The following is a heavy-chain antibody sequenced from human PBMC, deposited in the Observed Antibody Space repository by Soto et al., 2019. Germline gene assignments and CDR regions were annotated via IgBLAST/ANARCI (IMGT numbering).Heavy chain of an antibody. CDR1: GDSLSSRGYY. CDR2: INHSGST. V-gene: IGHV4-34*01. Sequence: PWETLSLTCTVSGDSLSSRGYYWTWIRQHPGKGLEWIGEINHSGSTNYNPSLKSRVTISVDTSKNQFSLKLTSVTAADTAVYYCARDKITGLFDYWGQGTLVTVSS. D-gene: IGHD2-8*02. CDR3: ARDKITGLFDY. J-gene: IGHJ4*02.